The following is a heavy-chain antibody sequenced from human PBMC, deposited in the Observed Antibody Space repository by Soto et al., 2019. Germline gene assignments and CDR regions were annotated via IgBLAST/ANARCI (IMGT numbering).Heavy chain of an antibody. J-gene: IGHJ3*02. CDR1: GYTFTSYD. V-gene: IGHV1-8*01. CDR2: MNPNSGNT. Sequence: ASVKVSCKASGYTFTSYDINWVRQATGQGLEWMGWMNPNSGNTGYAQKIQGRVTMTRNTSISTAYMELSSLRSEDTVVYYCAREVRGLGATYDAFDIWGQGTMVTVSS. D-gene: IGHD1-26*01. CDR3: AREVRGLGATYDAFDI.